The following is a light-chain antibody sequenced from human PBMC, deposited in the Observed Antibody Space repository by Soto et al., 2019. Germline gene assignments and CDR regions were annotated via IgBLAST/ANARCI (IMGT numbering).Light chain of an antibody. J-gene: IGLJ2*01. CDR2: DVS. Sequence: QSALTQPASVSGSPGQSITISCTGTSSDVGGYNYVSWYQQHPGKAPKLMIYDVSNRPSWVSNRFSGSKSGNTASLTISGLQAEDEADYYCSSYTSSNTLVFGGGTKVNVL. V-gene: IGLV2-14*01. CDR1: SSDVGGYNY. CDR3: SSYTSSNTLV.